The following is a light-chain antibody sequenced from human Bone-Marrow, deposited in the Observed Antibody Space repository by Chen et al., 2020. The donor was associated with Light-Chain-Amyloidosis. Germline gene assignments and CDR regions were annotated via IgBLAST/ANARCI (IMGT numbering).Light chain of an antibody. V-gene: IGKV4-1*01. CDR1: QSILYDSNNKNS. J-gene: IGKJ3*01. Sequence: DIVMTQSPDSLAVSLGERATINCKSSQSILYDSNNKNSLVWYQQKPGQPPKLLVYWASARESGVPDRFSGSGSGTDFTLTISSLQAEDVAVYYCQQYYSFPFTFGPGTRVDIK. CDR2: WAS. CDR3: QQYYSFPFT.